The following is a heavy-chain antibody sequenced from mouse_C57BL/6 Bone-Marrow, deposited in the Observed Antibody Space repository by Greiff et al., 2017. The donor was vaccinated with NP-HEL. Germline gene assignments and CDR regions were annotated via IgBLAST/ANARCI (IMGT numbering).Heavy chain of an antibody. V-gene: IGHV5-4*03. D-gene: IGHD2-4*01. CDR1: GFTFSSYA. Sequence: EVMLVESGGGLVKPGGSLKLSCAASGFTFSSYAMSWVRQTPEKRLEWVATISDGGSYTYYPDNVKGRFTISRDNAKNNLYLQMSHLKSEDTAMYYGARVPIYYDYDGVAYWGQGTLVTVSA. J-gene: IGHJ3*01. CDR3: ARVPIYYDYDGVAY. CDR2: ISDGGSYT.